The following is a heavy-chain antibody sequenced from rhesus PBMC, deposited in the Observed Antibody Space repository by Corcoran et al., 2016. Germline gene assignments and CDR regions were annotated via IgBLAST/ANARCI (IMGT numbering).Heavy chain of an antibody. V-gene: IGHV4S7*01. CDR1: GGSISHSYY. CDR2: IYGGGGST. J-gene: IGHJ4*01. Sequence: QVQLQESGPGLVKPSETRSLTCAGSGGSISHSYYRSWIRAPPGRGLEWIGYIYGGGGSTYYHPSLKSRVTISTDTSKNQFSLKLSSVTAADTAVYYCARKPDTATVYGLDYWGQGVLVTVSS. D-gene: IGHD5-12*01. CDR3: ARKPDTATVYGLDY.